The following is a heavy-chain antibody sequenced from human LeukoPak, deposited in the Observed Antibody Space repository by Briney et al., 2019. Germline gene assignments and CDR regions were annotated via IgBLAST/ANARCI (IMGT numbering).Heavy chain of an antibody. CDR1: GGSISSYY. V-gene: IGHV4-4*07. CDR2: IYTSGST. J-gene: IGHJ3*02. D-gene: IGHD6-13*01. CDR3: AREGSSWPTGAFDI. Sequence: SETLSLTCTVSGGSISSYYWSWIRQPAGKGLEWIGRIYTSGSTNYNPSLKSRVTMPVDTSKNQFSLKLSSVTAADTAVYYCAREGSSWPTGAFDIWGQGTMVTVSS.